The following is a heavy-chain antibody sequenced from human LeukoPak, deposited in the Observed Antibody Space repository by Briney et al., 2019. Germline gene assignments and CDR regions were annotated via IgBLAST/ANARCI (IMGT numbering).Heavy chain of an antibody. D-gene: IGHD1-26*01. CDR2: IYYSGST. V-gene: IGHV4-59*01. Sequence: SETLSLTCTVSGGSISSYYWSWIRQPPGKGLEGIGYIYYSGSTNYNPSLKSRVTISVDTSKNQFSLKLSSVTAADTAVYYCARVRGSYDPDAFDIWGQGTMVTVSS. CDR3: ARVRGSYDPDAFDI. CDR1: GGSISSYY. J-gene: IGHJ3*02.